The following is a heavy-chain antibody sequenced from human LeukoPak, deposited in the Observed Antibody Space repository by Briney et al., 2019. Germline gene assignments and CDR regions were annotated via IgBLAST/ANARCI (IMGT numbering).Heavy chain of an antibody. CDR3: ARGNNPYYFDY. Sequence: PSETLSLTCTVSGGSISSSSYYWGWIRQPPGKGLEWIGYIYYSGNSFYNPSLKSRVTISVDTSKNHVSLNLSSVTAADTAVYYCARGNNPYYFDYWGQGTLVTVSS. V-gene: IGHV4-30-4*08. J-gene: IGHJ4*02. CDR1: GGSISSSSYY. D-gene: IGHD2/OR15-2a*01. CDR2: IYYSGNS.